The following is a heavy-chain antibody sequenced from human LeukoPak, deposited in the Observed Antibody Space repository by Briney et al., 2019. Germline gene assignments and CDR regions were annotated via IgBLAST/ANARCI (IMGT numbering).Heavy chain of an antibody. D-gene: IGHD3-22*01. CDR3: AREEEGLTYYYDSSGHFDY. CDR2: IYTSGST. CDR1: GGSISSYY. Sequence: PSETLSHTCTVSGGSISSYYWSWIRQPAGKGLEWIGRIYTSGSTNYNPSLKSRVTMSVDTSKNQFSLKLSSVTAADTAVYYCAREEEGLTYYYDSSGHFDYWGQGTLVTVSS. J-gene: IGHJ4*02. V-gene: IGHV4-4*07.